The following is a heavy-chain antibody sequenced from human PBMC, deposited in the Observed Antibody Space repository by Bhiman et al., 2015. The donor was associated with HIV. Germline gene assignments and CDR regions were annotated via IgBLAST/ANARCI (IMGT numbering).Heavy chain of an antibody. V-gene: IGHV3-15*01. J-gene: IGHJ4*02. Sequence: EMQLAESGGGLVKPGGSLRLSCAASGFTFINAWMSWVRQAPGKGLEWVGRIKSKTDGETTDYAAPVKGRFTMSRDDSKNTVYLQMNSLKTEDTAVYYCTTGNNNFWSGSRFDYWGQGTLVTVSS. CDR2: IKSKTDGETT. CDR3: TTGNNNFWSGSRFDY. CDR1: GFTFINAW. D-gene: IGHD3-3*01.